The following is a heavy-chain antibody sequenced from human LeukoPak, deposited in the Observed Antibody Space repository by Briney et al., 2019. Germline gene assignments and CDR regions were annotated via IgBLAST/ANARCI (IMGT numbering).Heavy chain of an antibody. J-gene: IGHJ4*02. CDR2: IYSGGST. Sequence: GGSLRLSCAASGFTFSSNYMSWVRQAPGKGLEWVSVIYSGGSTNYADSVKGRFTISRDNSKNTLYLQMNSLRAEDTAVYYCASGPYSSSSLEYWGQGTLVTVSS. V-gene: IGHV3-53*01. CDR1: GFTFSSNY. D-gene: IGHD6-6*01. CDR3: ASGPYSSSSLEY.